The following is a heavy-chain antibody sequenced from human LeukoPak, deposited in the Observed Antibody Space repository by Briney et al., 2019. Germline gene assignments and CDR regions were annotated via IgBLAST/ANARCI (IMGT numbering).Heavy chain of an antibody. CDR2: IYYSGST. V-gene: IGHV4-59*01. Sequence: SETLSLTCTVSGGSISSYYWSWIRQPPGKGLEWIGYIYYSGSTNYNPSLKSRVTISVDTSKNQFSLKLSSVTAADTAVYYCAREDFTDRQPGYWGQGTLVTVSS. CDR1: GGSISSYY. D-gene: IGHD2/OR15-2a*01. CDR3: AREDFTDRQPGY. J-gene: IGHJ4*02.